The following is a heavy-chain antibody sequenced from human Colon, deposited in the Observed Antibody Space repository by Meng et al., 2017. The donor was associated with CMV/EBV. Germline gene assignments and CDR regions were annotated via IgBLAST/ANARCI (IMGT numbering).Heavy chain of an antibody. J-gene: IGHJ6*02. D-gene: IGHD3-9*01. CDR2: INEDGSET. V-gene: IGHV3-7*01. CDR3: ARSRNALVRYYDIPSL. Sequence: GGSLRLSCVGSGLVFDLYSMAWVRQAPGRGLEWVANINEDGSETTYVQSMKGRFTISRDNAKNSLYLQMNSLGAEDTAVYYCARSRNALVRYYDIPSLWGQGTTVTVSS. CDR1: GLVFDLYS.